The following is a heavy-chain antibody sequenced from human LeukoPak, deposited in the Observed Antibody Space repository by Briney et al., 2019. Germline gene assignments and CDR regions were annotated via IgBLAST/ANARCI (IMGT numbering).Heavy chain of an antibody. CDR1: GYTFTNYY. D-gene: IGHD6-19*01. CDR2: INPRGGST. J-gene: IGHJ4*02. V-gene: IGHV1-46*01. Sequence: GASVKVSCKASGYTFTNYYMHWVRQAPGQGLEWMGIINPRGGSTSYAQKFQGRVTMTRDTSTNTVYMDLSSLRSEDTAVYYCARVRGHSSGWYFVDYWGQGTLVTVSS. CDR3: ARVRGHSSGWYFVDY.